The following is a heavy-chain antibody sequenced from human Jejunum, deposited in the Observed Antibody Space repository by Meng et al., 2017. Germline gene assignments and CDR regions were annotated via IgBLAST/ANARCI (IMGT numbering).Heavy chain of an antibody. CDR2: IHYSGGT. CDR1: GGSMNSAGHY. CDR3: ARATAGNSEYFQN. Sequence: QVQLQESGPGVVKPAQTRSLPCTVSGGSMNSAGHYWSWIRQDPGKGLEWIGYIHYSGGTYYNPSLKSRVTISVDTSKNQFSLKLNSVSAADTAVYYCARATAGNSEYFQNWGQGTLVTVSS. V-gene: IGHV4-31*03. D-gene: IGHD4-23*01. J-gene: IGHJ1*01.